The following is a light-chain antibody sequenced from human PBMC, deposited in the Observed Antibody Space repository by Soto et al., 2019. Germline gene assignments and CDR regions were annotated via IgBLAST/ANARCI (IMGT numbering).Light chain of an antibody. CDR3: QQSYSTPYT. V-gene: IGKV1-39*01. J-gene: IGKJ2*01. Sequence: DIQMTQSPSSLSVSVGARVTITCRASQSINTHLDWYQQKPGKAPKLLIFAASSWQSGVPSRFSGSGSGTDFTLTISSLQAEDFAAYYCQQSYSTPYTFGRGTKMEIK. CDR1: QSINTH. CDR2: AAS.